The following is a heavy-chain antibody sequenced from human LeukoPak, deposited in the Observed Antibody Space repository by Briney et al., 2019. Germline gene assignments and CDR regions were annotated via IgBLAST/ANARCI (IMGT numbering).Heavy chain of an antibody. D-gene: IGHD6-19*01. V-gene: IGHV4-39*01. J-gene: IGHJ4*02. CDR1: GGSISSSSYS. Sequence: MTSETLSLTCTVSGGSISSSSYSWGWVRQPPGKGLEWIANIYYSGSTYYNPSLKSQVTISVDTSKNQFSLKLSSVTAADTAVYYCASLIAVAGYFDYWGQGTLVTVSS. CDR2: IYYSGST. CDR3: ASLIAVAGYFDY.